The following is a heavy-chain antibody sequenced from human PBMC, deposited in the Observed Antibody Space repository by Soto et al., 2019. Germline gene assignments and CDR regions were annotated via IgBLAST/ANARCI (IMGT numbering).Heavy chain of an antibody. Sequence: EVQLLESGGGLVQPGGSLRLSCAASGFTFSAYAMSWVRQAPGKWLEWVSAISGTSPSTYYADSVQGRFTISRDSSRKTLFLQMNTLRAEDTAVYFCAIRIFGVEYWGQGTQVTVSS. D-gene: IGHD3-3*01. J-gene: IGHJ4*02. CDR2: ISGTSPST. V-gene: IGHV3-23*01. CDR1: GFTFSAYA. CDR3: AIRIFGVEY.